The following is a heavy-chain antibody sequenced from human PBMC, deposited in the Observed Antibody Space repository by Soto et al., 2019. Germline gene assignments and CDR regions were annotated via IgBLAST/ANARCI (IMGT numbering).Heavy chain of an antibody. J-gene: IGHJ5*02. CDR3: AKEAPRYNWNSRPFDP. D-gene: IGHD1-7*01. V-gene: IGHV3-23*01. CDR1: GFTFSSYA. CDR2: ISGSGGST. Sequence: GGSLRLSCAASGFTFSSYAMSWVRQAPGKGLEWVSAISGSGGSTYCADSVKGRFTISRDNSKNTLYLQMNSLRAEDTAVYYCAKEAPRYNWNSRPFDPWGQGTLVTVSS.